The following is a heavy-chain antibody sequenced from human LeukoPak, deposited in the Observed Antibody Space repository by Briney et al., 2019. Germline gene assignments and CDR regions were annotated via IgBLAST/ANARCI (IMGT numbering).Heavy chain of an antibody. CDR3: ARDHLDSSGNYRSYYFDS. CDR2: VSHDGSNK. Sequence: PGGSLRLSCAASGFTFSTYAIHWVRQAPGKGLEWVAVVSHDGSNKYYADSVKGRFTISRDNSKDTLYLQMNSLRVEDTAVYYCARDHLDSSGNYRSYYFDSWGQGTLVTVSS. D-gene: IGHD3-22*01. J-gene: IGHJ4*02. V-gene: IGHV3-30-3*01. CDR1: GFTFSTYA.